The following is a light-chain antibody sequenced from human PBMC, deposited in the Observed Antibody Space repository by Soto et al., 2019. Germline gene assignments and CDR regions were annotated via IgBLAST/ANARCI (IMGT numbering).Light chain of an antibody. CDR2: GAS. CDR3: QQSYSIPPIT. V-gene: IGKV1-39*01. CDR1: QSISTS. J-gene: IGKJ5*01. Sequence: DIQMTQSPSSLSASVGDRVTITCRTSQSISTSLNWYQQKAGKAPKLLIYGASTLQSGVPLRFSGSGSGTDFTLTISSLQPEDFATYYCQQSYSIPPITFGQGTRLEIK.